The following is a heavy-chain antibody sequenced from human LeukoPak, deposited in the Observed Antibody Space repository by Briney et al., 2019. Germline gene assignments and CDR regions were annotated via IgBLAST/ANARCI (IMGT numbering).Heavy chain of an antibody. D-gene: IGHD2/OR15-2a*01. V-gene: IGHV3-66*01. CDR2: IYSGGST. CDR1: GFTVSSNY. Sequence: GGSLRLSCAASGFTVSSNYMSWVRQAPGKGLEWVSVIYSGGSTYYADSVKGRFTISRDNSKNTLYLQMNSLRAEDTAVYYCARDIVNSYGMDVWGQGTTVTVSS. CDR3: ARDIVNSYGMDV. J-gene: IGHJ6*02.